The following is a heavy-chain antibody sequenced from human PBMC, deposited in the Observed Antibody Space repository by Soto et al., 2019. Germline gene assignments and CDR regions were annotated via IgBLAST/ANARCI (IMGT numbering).Heavy chain of an antibody. CDR2: IDPKSSDT. Sequence: GASVKVSCKASEYSFTGHYLHWVRQAPGQGLEWMGWIDPKSSDTNYAQKFQDRVTMTRDTSSSTAYMDLSRLRSDDTAVYYCARDYDKSGYDYFDPWGQGTLVTVSS. V-gene: IGHV1-2*02. CDR1: EYSFTGHY. D-gene: IGHD3-22*01. J-gene: IGHJ5*02. CDR3: ARDYDKSGYDYFDP.